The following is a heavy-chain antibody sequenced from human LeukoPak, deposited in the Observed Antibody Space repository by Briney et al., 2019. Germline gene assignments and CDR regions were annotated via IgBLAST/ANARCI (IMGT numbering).Heavy chain of an antibody. CDR3: ARDWRNKGMDV. V-gene: IGHV3-11*01. D-gene: IGHD5-18*01. Sequence: PGGSLRLSCVGSGFTLSDYYMTWIRQAPGKGLECLSYISGSGSTIYHADSVKGRFTTSRDNAKNSLYLQMDSLRAEDTAIYYCARDWRNKGMDVWGQGTLVTVSS. J-gene: IGHJ4*02. CDR2: ISGSGSTI. CDR1: GFTLSDYY.